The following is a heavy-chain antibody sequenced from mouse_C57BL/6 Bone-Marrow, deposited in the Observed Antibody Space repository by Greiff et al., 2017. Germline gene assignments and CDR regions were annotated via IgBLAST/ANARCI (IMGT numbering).Heavy chain of an antibody. V-gene: IGHV1-20*01. CDR1: GYSFTGYF. J-gene: IGHJ4*01. CDR3: ARNEPMDY. CDR2: INPYNGDT. Sequence: VQLQPSGPELVKPGDSVKISCKASGYSFTGYFMNWVMQSHGKSLEWIGRINPYNGDTFYNQKFKGKATLTVDKSSSTAHMELRSLTSEDSAVYYCARNEPMDYWGQGTSVTVSS.